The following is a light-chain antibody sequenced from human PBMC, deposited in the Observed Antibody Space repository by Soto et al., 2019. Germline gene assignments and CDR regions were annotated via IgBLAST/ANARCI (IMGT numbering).Light chain of an antibody. J-gene: IGLJ3*02. CDR1: SGSVSTNYY. CDR3: VLYMGSGIWV. V-gene: IGLV8-61*01. CDR2: STN. Sequence: QTVVTQEPSFSVSPGGTVTLTCGLSSGSVSTNYYPSWYQQTPGQAPRTLIYSTNTRSSGVRDRFSGSILGNKAALTITGAQADDESDYYCVLYMGSGIWVFGGGTKVTVL.